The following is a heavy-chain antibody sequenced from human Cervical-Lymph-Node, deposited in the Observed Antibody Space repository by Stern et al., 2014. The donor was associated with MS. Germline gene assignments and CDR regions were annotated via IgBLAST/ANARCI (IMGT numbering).Heavy chain of an antibody. CDR1: GFTFSSYA. CDR3: ARGPPGIAVAGTLKN. Sequence: VHLVESGGGVVQPGRSLRLSCAASGFTFSSYAMHWVRQAPGKGLEWVAVISYDGSNKYYADSVKGRFTISRDNSKNTLYLQMNSLRAEDTAVYYCARGPPGIAVAGTLKNWGQGTLVTVSS. V-gene: IGHV3-30*01. CDR2: ISYDGSNK. D-gene: IGHD6-19*01. J-gene: IGHJ4*02.